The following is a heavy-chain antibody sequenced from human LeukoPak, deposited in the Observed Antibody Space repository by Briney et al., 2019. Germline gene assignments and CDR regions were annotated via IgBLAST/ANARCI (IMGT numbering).Heavy chain of an antibody. V-gene: IGHV3-7*03. CDR2: IKRDGSEK. CDR1: GFTFSNDW. CDR3: ARPFRH. Sequence: GGSLRLSCAASGFTFSNDWMTWVRQAPGKGLEWVANIKRDGSEKYYVDSVKGRFTISRDNAKNSVYLQMNILRAEDTAVYYCARPFRHWGQGTLVTVSS. J-gene: IGHJ4*02.